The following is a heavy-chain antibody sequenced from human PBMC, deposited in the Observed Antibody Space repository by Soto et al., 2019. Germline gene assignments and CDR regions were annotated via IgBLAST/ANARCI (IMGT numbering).Heavy chain of an antibody. V-gene: IGHV4-31*03. D-gene: IGHD3-22*01. Sequence: QVQLQESGPGLVKPSQTLSLTCTVSGGSISSGGYYWSWIRQHPGKGLEWIGYIYYSGSTYYNPSLKSRVTISVDTSKNQFSLKLSSVTAADTAVYYCACYCYDSSGYAGWFDPWGQGTLVTVSS. CDR1: GGSISSGGYY. CDR2: IYYSGST. CDR3: ACYCYDSSGYAGWFDP. J-gene: IGHJ5*02.